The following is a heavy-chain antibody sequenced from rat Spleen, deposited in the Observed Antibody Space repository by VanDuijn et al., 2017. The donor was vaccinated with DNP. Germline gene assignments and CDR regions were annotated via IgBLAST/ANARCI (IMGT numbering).Heavy chain of an antibody. J-gene: IGHJ2*01. CDR1: GFTFSSYW. CDR3: ASWAPIAPISTSNY. Sequence: EVQLVETGGGLVQPGRSLKLSCVASGFTFSSYWMFWIRQAPGKGLEWVASINTDGGSTYYTDSVKGRFTISRDNAENTVYLQISSLRSEDTATYYCASWAPIAPISTSNYWGQGVMVTVSS. D-gene: IGHD1-2*01. CDR2: INTDGGST. V-gene: IGHV5-58*01.